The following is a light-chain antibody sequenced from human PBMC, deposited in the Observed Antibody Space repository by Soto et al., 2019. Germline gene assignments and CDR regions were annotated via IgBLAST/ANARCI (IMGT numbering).Light chain of an antibody. Sequence: EIVMTQSPATLSVSPGERATLSYRASQSVSGNLAWYQQKPGQAPRLLIYGASTRATGIPARFSGSGSGTEFTLTISSLQSEDFAVYYCQQYNNWPITFGQGTRLEIK. J-gene: IGKJ5*01. CDR2: GAS. CDR3: QQYNNWPIT. V-gene: IGKV3-15*01. CDR1: QSVSGN.